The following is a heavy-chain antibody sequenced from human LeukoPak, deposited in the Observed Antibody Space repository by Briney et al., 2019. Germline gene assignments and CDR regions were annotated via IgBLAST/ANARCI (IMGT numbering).Heavy chain of an antibody. CDR2: IIPIFGTA. J-gene: IGHJ4*02. Sequence: SVKVSCKASGGTFSSYAISWVRQAPGQGLEWMGGIIPIFGTANYAQKFQGRVTITADKSTSTAYMELSSLRSEDTAVYHCANRYCTNGVCHNYFDYWGQGTLVTVSS. V-gene: IGHV1-69*06. CDR1: GGTFSSYA. CDR3: ANRYCTNGVCHNYFDY. D-gene: IGHD2-8*01.